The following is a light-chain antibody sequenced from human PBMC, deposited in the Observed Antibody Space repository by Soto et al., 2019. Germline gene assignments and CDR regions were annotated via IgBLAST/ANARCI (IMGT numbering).Light chain of an antibody. Sequence: DIQMTQSPSTLSASVGDRVTIICRASQNSSRWLAWYQQKPGKAPKVLIYKTSTLESGVPSRFSGSGTGTEFTLTISNLQPDDFATYYCQHYSDYMWTFGQGTKVEIK. V-gene: IGKV1-5*03. CDR3: QHYSDYMWT. CDR1: QNSSRW. CDR2: KTS. J-gene: IGKJ1*01.